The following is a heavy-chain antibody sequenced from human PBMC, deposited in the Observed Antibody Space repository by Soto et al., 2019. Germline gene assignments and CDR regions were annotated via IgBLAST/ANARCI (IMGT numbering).Heavy chain of an antibody. CDR1: GYTFTSYA. Sequence: GASVKVSCKASGYTFTSYAMHWVRQAPGQRLEWMGWINAGNGNTKYSQKFQGRVTITRDTSASTAYMELRSLRSDDTAVYYCARIGGYGYYFDYWGQGTLVTVSS. V-gene: IGHV1-3*01. CDR2: INAGNGNT. J-gene: IGHJ4*02. CDR3: ARIGGYGYYFDY. D-gene: IGHD3-22*01.